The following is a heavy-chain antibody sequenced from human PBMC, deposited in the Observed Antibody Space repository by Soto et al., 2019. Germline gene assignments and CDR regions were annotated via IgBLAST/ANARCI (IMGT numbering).Heavy chain of an antibody. Sequence: GGSLRLSCAGSGFTFRWFGMNWVRQAPGKGLEWVARISNDGSNEYYVDSVKGRFTISRDNSKNTLYLQMDSLRAEDTAVYYCAKGEVRGIIPSYFDYWGLGTLVTVSS. V-gene: IGHV3-30*18. CDR2: ISNDGSNE. CDR3: AKGEVRGIIPSYFDY. D-gene: IGHD3-10*01. CDR1: GFTFRWFG. J-gene: IGHJ4*02.